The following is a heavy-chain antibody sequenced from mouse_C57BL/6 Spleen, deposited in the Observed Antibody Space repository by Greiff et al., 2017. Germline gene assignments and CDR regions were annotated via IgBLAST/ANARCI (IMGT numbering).Heavy chain of an antibody. CDR2: ISGGGGNT. D-gene: IGHD1-1*01. CDR1: GFTFSSYT. V-gene: IGHV5-9*01. CDR3: ARLYYGSNWYFDV. J-gene: IGHJ1*03. Sequence: DVKLVESGGGLVKPGGSLKLSCAASGFTFSSYTMSWVRQTPEKRLEWVATISGGGGNTYYPDSVKGRFPISRDNAKNTLYLQMSSLRSEDTALYYCARLYYGSNWYFDVWGTGTTVTVAS.